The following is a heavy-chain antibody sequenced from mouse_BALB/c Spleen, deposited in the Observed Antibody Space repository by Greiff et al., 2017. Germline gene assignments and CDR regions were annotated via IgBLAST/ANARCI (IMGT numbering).Heavy chain of an antibody. CDR2: IWGDGST. V-gene: IGHV2-6-7*01. CDR3: ARDRIRPVYYAMDY. Sequence: VQLQQSGPGLVAPSQSLSITCTVSGFSLTGYGVNWVSQPPGKGLEWLGMIWGDGSTDYNSALKSRLSISKDNSKSQVFLKMNSLQTDDTARYYCARDRIRPVYYAMDYWGQGTSVTVSS. CDR1: GFSLTGYG. D-gene: IGHD2-12*01. J-gene: IGHJ4*01.